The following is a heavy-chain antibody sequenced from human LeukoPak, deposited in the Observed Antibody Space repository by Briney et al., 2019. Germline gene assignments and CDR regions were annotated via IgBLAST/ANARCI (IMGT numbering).Heavy chain of an antibody. CDR3: AKKGPDSSSWYKYFDP. CDR2: ISGSGGST. J-gene: IGHJ5*02. D-gene: IGHD6-13*01. CDR1: GFTFSSYA. Sequence: PGGSLRLSCAASGFTFSSYAMSWVRQAPGKGLEWVLTISGSGGSTYYADSVKGRFTISRDNSKNTLYLQMYSLRAEDTAVYYCAKKGPDSSSWYKYFDPWGQGVLVTVSS. V-gene: IGHV3-23*01.